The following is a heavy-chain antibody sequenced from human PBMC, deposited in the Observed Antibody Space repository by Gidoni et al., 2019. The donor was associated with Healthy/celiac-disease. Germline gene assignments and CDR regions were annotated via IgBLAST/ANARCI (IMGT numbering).Heavy chain of an antibody. J-gene: IGHJ4*02. Sequence: QVQLVESGGGVVQPVRSLSLSCAASRFTFLSYGLHWGRQAPGKGLEVVAVISYDGSNKYYADSVKGRFTISRDNSKNTLYLQMNSLRAEDTAVYYCAKQYQLLYGSGSYKVFFDYWGQGTLVTVSS. CDR3: AKQYQLLYGSGSYKVFFDY. CDR1: RFTFLSYG. V-gene: IGHV3-30*18. CDR2: ISYDGSNK. D-gene: IGHD3-10*01.